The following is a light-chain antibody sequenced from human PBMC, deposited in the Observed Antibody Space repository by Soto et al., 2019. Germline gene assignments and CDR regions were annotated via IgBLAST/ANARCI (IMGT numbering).Light chain of an antibody. Sequence: DIQMTQSPASLSASVGDRVTITCRASQTISSYLNWYQQKPGAAPKLLIYSASTLESGVPSRFSGSGFGTDYTLTISSLQPADFAVYYCQQTFRTPHTFGQGTKV. CDR3: QQTFRTPHT. V-gene: IGKV1-39*01. J-gene: IGKJ2*01. CDR2: SAS. CDR1: QTISSY.